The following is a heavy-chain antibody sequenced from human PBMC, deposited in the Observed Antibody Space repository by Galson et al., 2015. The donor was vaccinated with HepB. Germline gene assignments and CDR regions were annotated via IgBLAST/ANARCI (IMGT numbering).Heavy chain of an antibody. J-gene: IGHJ3*02. CDR2: ISSSSSYT. CDR1: GFTFSDYY. V-gene: IGHV3-11*06. Sequence: SLRLSCAASGFTFSDYYMSWIRQAPGKGLEWVSYISSSSSYTNYADSVKGRFTISRDNAKNSLYLQMNSLRAEDTAVYYCARVIKGGWGIAVAENAFDIWGQGTMVTVSS. D-gene: IGHD6-19*01. CDR3: ARVIKGGWGIAVAENAFDI.